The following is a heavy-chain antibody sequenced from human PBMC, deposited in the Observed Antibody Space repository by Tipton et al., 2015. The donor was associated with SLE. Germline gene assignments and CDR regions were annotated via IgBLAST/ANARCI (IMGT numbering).Heavy chain of an antibody. D-gene: IGHD1-26*01. CDR1: GGSISSYY. J-gene: IGHJ6*03. CDR3: ARGGLGVSYYYYMDV. Sequence: TLSLTCTVSGGSISSYYWSWIQQPPGKGLEWIGYIYYSGSTNYNPSLKSRVTISVDTSKNQFSLKLSSVTAADTAVYYCARGGLGVSYYYYMDVWGKGTTVTVS. CDR2: IYYSGST. V-gene: IGHV4-59*01.